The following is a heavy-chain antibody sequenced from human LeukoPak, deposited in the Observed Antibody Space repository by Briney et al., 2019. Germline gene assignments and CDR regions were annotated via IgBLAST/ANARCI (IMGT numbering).Heavy chain of an antibody. D-gene: IGHD3-3*01. CDR1: GFTVSSNY. J-gene: IGHJ4*02. CDR3: AAFCSGVVFEF. V-gene: IGHV3-53*04. CDR2: IYSGGST. Sequence: GGSLRLSWAASGFTVSSNYMSWVRQAPGKGLEWVSVIYSGGSTYYADSVKGRFTISRHNSKNTLYLQMNSLRAEDTAVYYCAAFCSGVVFEFWGQGTLVTVSS.